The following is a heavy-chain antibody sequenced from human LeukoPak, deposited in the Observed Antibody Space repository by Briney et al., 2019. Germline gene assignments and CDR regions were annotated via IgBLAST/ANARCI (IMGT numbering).Heavy chain of an antibody. Sequence: ASVKVSCKASGYTFTSYDINWVRQATGQGLEWMGWMNPNSGNTGYAQKFQGRVTITRNTSISTAYMELSSLRSEDTAVYYCARDYYYYDSSGYYYDVAFDIWGQGTMVTVSS. V-gene: IGHV1-8*03. D-gene: IGHD3-22*01. CDR1: GYTFTSYD. J-gene: IGHJ3*02. CDR2: MNPNSGNT. CDR3: ARDYYYYDSSGYYYDVAFDI.